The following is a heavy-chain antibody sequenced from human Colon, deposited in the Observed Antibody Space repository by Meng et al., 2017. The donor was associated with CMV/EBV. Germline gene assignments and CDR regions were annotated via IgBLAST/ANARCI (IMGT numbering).Heavy chain of an antibody. CDR3: TREGFDY. CDR2: IKPSTGDT. J-gene: IGHJ4*02. Sequence: QVQLVQYGVEVKKPGTSVNLSCKASGYTFTGYWMHWVRQAPGQGLEWMGRIKPSTGDTNYAQNFQGRVTVTRDTSISTVYMEVNSLTSDDTAVYYCTREGFDYWGQGVLVTVSS. CDR1: GYTFTGYW. V-gene: IGHV1-2*06.